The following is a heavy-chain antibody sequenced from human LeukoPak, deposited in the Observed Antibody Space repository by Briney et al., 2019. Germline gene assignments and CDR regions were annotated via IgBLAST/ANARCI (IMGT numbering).Heavy chain of an antibody. V-gene: IGHV3-53*01. CDR2: IHSGGIT. CDR3: VRDRGIASTGGYGMDV. CDR1: GFTVSNIY. Sequence: PGGSLRLSCAASGFTVSNIYMSWVRQAPGTGLEWVSIIHSGGITHYADSVKGRFTISRDNSKNTLYHQMNSLRAEDTAVYYCVRDRGIASTGGYGMDVWGQGTTVTVSS. D-gene: IGHD6-13*01. J-gene: IGHJ6*02.